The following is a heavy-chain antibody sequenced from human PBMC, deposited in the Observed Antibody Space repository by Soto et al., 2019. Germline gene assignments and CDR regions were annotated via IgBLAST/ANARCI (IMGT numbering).Heavy chain of an antibody. Sequence: QVQLQESGPGLAKPSETLSLICTVSGGSITSYYWTWIRQPPGKGLEWIGYINYSGSTNYNPSLQSRITISVDTSKNQFSLKLSSGTAADTAVYFCARVAYDFWSGWGGAGYYYYLDVWGKGTTVTVSS. V-gene: IGHV4-59*01. J-gene: IGHJ6*03. D-gene: IGHD3-3*01. CDR1: GGSITSYY. CDR2: INYSGST. CDR3: ARVAYDFWSGWGGAGYYYYLDV.